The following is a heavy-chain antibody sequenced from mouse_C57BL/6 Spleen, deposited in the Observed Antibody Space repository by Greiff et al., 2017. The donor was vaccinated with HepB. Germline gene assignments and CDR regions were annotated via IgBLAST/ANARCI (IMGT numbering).Heavy chain of an antibody. CDR3: ARWVVAKGHFDY. Sequence: EVQLQQSGPVLVKPGASVKMSCKASGYTFTDYYMNWVKQSHGKSLEWIGVSNPYNGGTSYNQKFKGKATLTVDKSSSTDYMELNSLTAEDSAVYYCARWVVAKGHFDYWGQGTTLTVSS. V-gene: IGHV1-19*01. CDR1: GYTFTDYY. D-gene: IGHD1-1*01. J-gene: IGHJ2*01. CDR2: SNPYNGGT.